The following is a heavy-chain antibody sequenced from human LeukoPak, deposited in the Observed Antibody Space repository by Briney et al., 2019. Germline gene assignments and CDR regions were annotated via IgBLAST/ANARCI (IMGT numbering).Heavy chain of an antibody. V-gene: IGHV3-30*18. J-gene: IGHJ6*02. D-gene: IGHD2/OR15-2a*01. CDR3: AKSLYSTTDGMDV. CDR2: ISYDGSNK. CDR1: GFTFSSYG. Sequence: PGGSLRLSCAASGFTFSSYGMHWVRQAPGKGLEWVAVISYDGSNKYYADSVKGRFTISRDNSKNTLYLQMNSLRAEDTAVYYCAKSLYSTTDGMDVWGQGTTVTVSS.